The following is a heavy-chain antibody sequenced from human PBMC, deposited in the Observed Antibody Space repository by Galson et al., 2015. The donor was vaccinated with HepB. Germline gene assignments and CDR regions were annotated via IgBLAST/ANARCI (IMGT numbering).Heavy chain of an antibody. Sequence: SLRLSCAASGFTFSSYGMHWVRQAPGKGLEWVAVIWYDGSNKYYADSVKGRFTISRDNSKNTLYLQMNSLRAEDTAVYYCASKSPRAPQSQRGEGHWGQGTLVTVSS. J-gene: IGHJ1*01. CDR3: ASKSPRAPQSQRGEGH. V-gene: IGHV3-33*01. D-gene: IGHD7-27*01. CDR1: GFTFSSYG. CDR2: IWYDGSNK.